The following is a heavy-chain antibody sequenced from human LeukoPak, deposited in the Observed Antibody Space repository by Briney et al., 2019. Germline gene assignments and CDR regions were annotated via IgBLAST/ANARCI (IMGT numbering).Heavy chain of an antibody. V-gene: IGHV4-34*01. CDR2: TTRSGTI. CDR3: ARGHTWLGLVLRVAFDF. CDR1: GESLSGYY. Sequence: SETLSLTCAVYGESLSGYYWSWIRQSPGKGLEWIGETTRSGTIVYNPSLKSRSTISVEMSKNQVSLNLSSVTAADTAVYYCARGHTWLGLVLRVAFDFWGQGTMVTVSS. D-gene: IGHD2/OR15-2a*01. J-gene: IGHJ3*01.